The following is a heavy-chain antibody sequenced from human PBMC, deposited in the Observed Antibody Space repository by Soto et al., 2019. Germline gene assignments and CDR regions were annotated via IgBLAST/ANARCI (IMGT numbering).Heavy chain of an antibody. V-gene: IGHV4-4*02. D-gene: IGHD2-15*01. Sequence: NPSETLSLTCDVSGGSITTGHWWTWVRQSPGKGLEWIGEIYQSGITNYNPSLNSRLSISMDQSKNQFSLKLTSVTAADTALYFCARGFSFSDNSDNDRIYFYYGSNVWGQGTTVTVSS. CDR2: IYQSGIT. J-gene: IGHJ6*02. CDR1: GGSITTGHW. CDR3: ARGFSFSDNSDNDRIYFYYGSNV.